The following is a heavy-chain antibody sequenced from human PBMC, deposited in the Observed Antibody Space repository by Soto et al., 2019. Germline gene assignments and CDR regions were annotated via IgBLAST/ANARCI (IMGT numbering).Heavy chain of an antibody. CDR2: ISYDGSNK. V-gene: IGHV3-30*18. D-gene: IGHD6-19*01. Sequence: QVQLVESGGGVVQPGRSLRLSCAASGFTFSSYGMHWVRQAPGKGLEWVAVISYDGSNKYYADSVKGRFTISRDNSKNTLYLQMNSPRAEDTAVYYCAKDRGSGWYLGAFDIWGQGTMVTVSS. CDR1: GFTFSSYG. J-gene: IGHJ3*02. CDR3: AKDRGSGWYLGAFDI.